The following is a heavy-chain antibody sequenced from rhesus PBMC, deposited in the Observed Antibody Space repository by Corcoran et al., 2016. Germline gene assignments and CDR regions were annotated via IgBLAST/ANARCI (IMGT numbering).Heavy chain of an antibody. Sequence: VQLQESGPGLVKPSETLSLTCDVSGASISSHWWSWVRQPPGKGLEWIGEINGNSGNTYYNPSLKSRLYISKDASKNQFSLKLSSVTAADAAVYYCARESGEGYWGQGVLVTVSS. CDR1: GASISSHW. J-gene: IGHJ4*01. D-gene: IGHD1-44*02. V-gene: IGHV4-80*01. CDR3: ARESGEGY. CDR2: INGNSGNT.